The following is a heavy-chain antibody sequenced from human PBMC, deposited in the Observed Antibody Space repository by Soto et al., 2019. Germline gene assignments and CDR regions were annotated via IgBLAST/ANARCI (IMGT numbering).Heavy chain of an antibody. D-gene: IGHD2-15*01. Sequence: QVQLVESGGGVVQPGRSLRLSCAAPGFTFSSYGMHWVRQAPGKGLEWVAVISYDGSNKYYADSVKGRFTISRDNSKNTLYLQMNSLRAEDTAVYYCAKDGIVVVVAATALDYWGQGTLVTVSS. CDR3: AKDGIVVVVAATALDY. J-gene: IGHJ4*02. V-gene: IGHV3-30*18. CDR2: ISYDGSNK. CDR1: GFTFSSYG.